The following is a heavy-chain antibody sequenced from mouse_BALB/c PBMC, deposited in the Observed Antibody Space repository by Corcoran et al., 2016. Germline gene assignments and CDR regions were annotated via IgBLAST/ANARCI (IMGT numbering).Heavy chain of an antibody. J-gene: IGHJ4*01. CDR2: ILPGSGST. V-gene: IGHV1-9*01. D-gene: IGHD2-10*02. CDR3: ARSGRYDAMDY. CDR1: GYTFSSYW. Sequence: QVQLQQSGAELMKPGASVKISCTATGYTFSSYWIEWVKQRPGHGLEWIGEILPGSGSTNYNEKFKGKATFTADTSSNTAYMQLSSLTSEDSAVYYCARSGRYDAMDYWGQGTSVTVSS.